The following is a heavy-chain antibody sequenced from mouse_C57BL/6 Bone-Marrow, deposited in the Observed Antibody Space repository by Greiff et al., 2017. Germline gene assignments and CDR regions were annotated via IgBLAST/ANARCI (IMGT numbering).Heavy chain of an antibody. V-gene: IGHV1-74*01. CDR2: IHPSDSDN. CDR3: AISHYFGSIPWFAY. CDR1: GYTFTSCW. J-gene: IGHJ3*01. Sequence: VQLQQPGAELVKPGASVTVSCKASGYTFTSCWMHCVKQRPGQGLEWIGGIHPSDSDNNYNQKFKGKATLTVDTSSSTAYMQFSSLTSEDSAVYYCAISHYFGSIPWFAYWGQGTLVTVSA. D-gene: IGHD1-1*01.